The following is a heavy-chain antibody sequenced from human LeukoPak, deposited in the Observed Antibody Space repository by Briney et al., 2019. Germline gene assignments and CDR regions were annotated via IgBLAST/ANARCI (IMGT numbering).Heavy chain of an antibody. Sequence: SETLSLTCTVSGGSISSSSYYWGWIRQPPGKGLEWIGSIYYSGSTYYNPSLKSRVTISVDTSKNQFSLKLSSVAAADTAVYYCATPGSVLIFAGFDYWGQGTLVTVSS. J-gene: IGHJ4*02. D-gene: IGHD2-8*01. CDR1: GGSISSSSYY. CDR3: ATPGSVLIFAGFDY. V-gene: IGHV4-39*01. CDR2: IYYSGST.